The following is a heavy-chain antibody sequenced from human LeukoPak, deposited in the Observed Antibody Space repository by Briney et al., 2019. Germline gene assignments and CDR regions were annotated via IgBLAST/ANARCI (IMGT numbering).Heavy chain of an antibody. Sequence: SETLSLTCTVSGGSISSYYWSWIRQPPGKGLEWIGYIYYSGTTNYNPSLKSRVTISVDTSENQFSLKLSSVTAADTAVYYCTRSGLTGMRKYPRADYYYYGMDVWGQGTAVTVSS. CDR3: TRSGLTGMRKYPRADYYYYGMDV. D-gene: IGHD2-2*02. CDR1: GGSISSYY. J-gene: IGHJ6*02. V-gene: IGHV4-59*01. CDR2: IYYSGTT.